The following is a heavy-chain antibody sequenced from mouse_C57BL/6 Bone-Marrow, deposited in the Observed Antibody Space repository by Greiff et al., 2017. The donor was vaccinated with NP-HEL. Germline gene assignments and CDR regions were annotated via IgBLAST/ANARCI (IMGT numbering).Heavy chain of an antibody. V-gene: IGHV1-54*01. Sequence: VHLVESGAELVRPGTSVKVSCKASGYAFTNYLIEWVKQRPGQGLEWIGVINPGSGGTNYNEKFKGKATLTADKSSSTAYMQLSSLTSEDSAVYFCARGDVYFDYWGQGTTLTVSS. CDR3: ARGDVYFDY. CDR1: GYAFTNYL. J-gene: IGHJ2*01. D-gene: IGHD3-3*01. CDR2: INPGSGGT.